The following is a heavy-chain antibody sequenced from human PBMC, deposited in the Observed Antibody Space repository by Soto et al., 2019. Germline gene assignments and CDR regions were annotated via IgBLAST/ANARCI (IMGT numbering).Heavy chain of an antibody. V-gene: IGHV4-34*01. J-gene: IGHJ4*02. D-gene: IGHD4-17*01. Sequence: NPSETLSLTCAVYGGSFSGYYWSWIRQPPGKGLEWIGEINHSGSTNYNPSLRSRVTISVDTSQNQFSLRMHSVTAADTAVYYCATYGGDTGRFDYWGRGILVTVSS. CDR1: GGSFSGYY. CDR2: INHSGST. CDR3: ATYGGDTGRFDY.